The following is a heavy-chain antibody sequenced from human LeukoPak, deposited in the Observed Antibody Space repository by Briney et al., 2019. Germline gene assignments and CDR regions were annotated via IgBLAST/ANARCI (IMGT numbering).Heavy chain of an antibody. CDR1: GFTFSNFV. J-gene: IGHJ4*02. V-gene: IGHV3-23*01. CDR3: AKRPVPATKYYFDY. D-gene: IGHD6-19*01. CDR2: ISASGAAT. Sequence: GGSLRLSCAASGFTFSNFVMSWVRQAPGKGLQGVSSISASGAATYYADSVKGRFAISRDNSKNTLYLQMNSLRAEDTAVYYCAKRPVPATKYYFDYWGQGTLVSVSS.